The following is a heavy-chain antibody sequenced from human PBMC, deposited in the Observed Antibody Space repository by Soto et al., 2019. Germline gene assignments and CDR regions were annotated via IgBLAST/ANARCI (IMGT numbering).Heavy chain of an antibody. CDR3: AASSGSYSDYYGMDV. CDR2: IVVGSGNT. CDR1: GFTFTSSA. V-gene: IGHV1-58*01. Sequence: SVKVSCKASGFTFTSSAVQWVRQARGQRLEWIGWIVVGSGNTNYAQKFQERVTITRDMSTSTAYMELSSLRSEDTAVYYCAASSGSYSDYYGMDVWGQGTTVTV. D-gene: IGHD1-26*01. J-gene: IGHJ6*02.